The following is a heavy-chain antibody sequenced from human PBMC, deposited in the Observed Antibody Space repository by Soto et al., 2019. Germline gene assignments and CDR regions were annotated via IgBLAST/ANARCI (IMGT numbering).Heavy chain of an antibody. J-gene: IGHJ6*02. Sequence: QSQTLSLTCAISGDSVSSNSAAWNWIRQSPSRGLEWLGRTYYRSKWYNDYAVSVKSRITINPDTSKNQFSLQLNSVTPEDTAVYYCARGGRAAVAALPCMDVWGQGTTVTVSS. CDR1: GDSVSSNSAA. D-gene: IGHD6-19*01. V-gene: IGHV6-1*01. CDR3: ARGGRAAVAALPCMDV. CDR2: TYYRSKWYN.